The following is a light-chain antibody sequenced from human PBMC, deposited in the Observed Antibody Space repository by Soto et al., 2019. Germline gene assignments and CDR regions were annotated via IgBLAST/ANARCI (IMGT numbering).Light chain of an antibody. CDR2: DVS. CDR3: SSYTSSSTWV. J-gene: IGLJ3*02. CDR1: SSDVGGYNY. V-gene: IGLV2-14*01. Sequence: QSALTQPASVSGSPGQSITISCTGTSSDVGGYNYVSWYQQHPGKAPKLMIYDVSNRPSGVSNRFSGSKSGNTASLTISGLQAVDEADYYCSSYTSSSTWVFGGGTKLTVL.